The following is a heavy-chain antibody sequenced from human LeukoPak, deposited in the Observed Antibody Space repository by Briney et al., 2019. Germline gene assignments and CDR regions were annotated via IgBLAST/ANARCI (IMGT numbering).Heavy chain of an antibody. J-gene: IGHJ4*02. D-gene: IGHD3-3*01. Sequence: SETLPLTCTVSGGSISSGSFYWGWLRQPPGIGREWIGRIYTSGSTNYNPSLKSRVTISVDTSKNQFSLKLSSVTAADTAVYYCAREGYDFWSGYYDYWGQGTLVTVSS. CDR1: GGSISSGSFY. CDR3: AREGYDFWSGYYDY. CDR2: IYTSGST. V-gene: IGHV4-61*02.